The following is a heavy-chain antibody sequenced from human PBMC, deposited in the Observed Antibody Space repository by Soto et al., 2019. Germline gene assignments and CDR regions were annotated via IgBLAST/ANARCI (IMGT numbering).Heavy chain of an antibody. J-gene: IGHJ6*01. Sequence: GGSLRLSCAACGFTFDDYTMHWVRQAPGKGLEWVSLISWDGSRTYYADSVKGRFTISRDNSINSLYLQMNSLRTEDTAFYYCARDSEVPRPNYYYYGMDVWGQGTTVTVSS. CDR2: ISWDGSRT. V-gene: IGHV3-43*01. CDR1: GFTFDDYT. CDR3: ARDSEVPRPNYYYYGMDV. D-gene: IGHD2-2*01.